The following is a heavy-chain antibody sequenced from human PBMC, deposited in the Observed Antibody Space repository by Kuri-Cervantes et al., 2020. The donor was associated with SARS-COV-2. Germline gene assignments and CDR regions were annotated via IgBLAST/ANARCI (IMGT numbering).Heavy chain of an antibody. J-gene: IGHJ4*02. CDR2: INHSGST. CDR1: GFTFSDYY. V-gene: IGHV4-34*01. CDR3: ARGGYDSSGYYYGLGFDY. D-gene: IGHD3-22*01. Sequence: GSLRLSCAASGFTFSDYYMSWIRQAPGKGLEWIGEINHSGSTNYNPSLKSRVTISVDTSKNQFSLKLSSVTAADTAVYYCARGGYDSSGYYYGLGFDYWGQGTLVTVSS.